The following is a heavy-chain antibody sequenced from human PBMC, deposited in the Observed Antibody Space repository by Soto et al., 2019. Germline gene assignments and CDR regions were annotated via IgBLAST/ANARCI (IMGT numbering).Heavy chain of an antibody. D-gene: IGHD3-10*01. CDR3: ARRVIGSSRAFDI. Sequence: GGSLRLSCAASGFAFSSHPMSWVRQTPEKGLEWVAGISDGGDLTYNADSVRGRFTISRDNSRNTLYLQMNSLRAEDTAVYYCARRVIGSSRAFDIWGQGTMVTVSS. CDR1: GFAFSSHP. V-gene: IGHV3-23*01. J-gene: IGHJ3*02. CDR2: ISDGGDLT.